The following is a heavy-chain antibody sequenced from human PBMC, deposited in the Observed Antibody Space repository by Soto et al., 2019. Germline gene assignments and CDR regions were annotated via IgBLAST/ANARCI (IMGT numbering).Heavy chain of an antibody. D-gene: IGHD4-17*01. Sequence: SETLSLTCAVYGGSFSGYYWSWIRQPPGKGLEWIGEINHSGSTNYNPSLKSRVTTSVDTSKNQFSLKLSSVTAADTAVYYCARKQDYPDNWLDPWGQGTQVTVSS. V-gene: IGHV4-34*01. CDR3: ARKQDYPDNWLDP. CDR2: INHSGST. CDR1: GGSFSGYY. J-gene: IGHJ5*02.